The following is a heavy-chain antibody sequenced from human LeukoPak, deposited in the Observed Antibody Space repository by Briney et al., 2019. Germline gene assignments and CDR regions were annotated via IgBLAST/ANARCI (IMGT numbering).Heavy chain of an antibody. CDR2: VYPADCDS. Sequence: GESLKISCEASGFNFTNYWIAWVRQTPGKGLDLMGIVYPADCDSKYSPSFQDAVTISADKSTSAAYLERRSLKASDTATYYCARFGFSNSLDFYFDVWGRGTLVTVSS. V-gene: IGHV5-51*01. J-gene: IGHJ2*01. CDR1: GFNFTNYW. D-gene: IGHD6-6*01. CDR3: ARFGFSNSLDFYFDV.